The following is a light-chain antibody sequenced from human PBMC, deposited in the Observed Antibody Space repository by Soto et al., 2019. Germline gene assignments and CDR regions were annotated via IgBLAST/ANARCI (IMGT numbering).Light chain of an antibody. V-gene: IGKV3D-20*02. CDR1: QSINGNF. Sequence: EVVLTQSPGTLSLSPGERATLSCRASQSINGNFLVWYQQKLGQAPRLLIFAASSRATGIPDRFSGSGSGTDFTLTISSLEPEDSAVYYCQQRHMWPITFGQGTRLEIK. J-gene: IGKJ5*01. CDR2: AAS. CDR3: QQRHMWPIT.